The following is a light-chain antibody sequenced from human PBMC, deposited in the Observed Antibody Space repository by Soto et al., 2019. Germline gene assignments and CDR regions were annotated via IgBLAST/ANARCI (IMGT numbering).Light chain of an antibody. V-gene: IGKV4-1*01. CDR3: QQYHSIPWT. CDR2: WAS. Sequence: DIVLTQSPDSLAVSLGETATITCRSSQSILYKSNNKNSLAWYQQTPGQPPKLLIYWASTRESGIPGRFSGSGSGTEFTLTISSLQAEDVAVYYCQQYHSIPWTFGQGTKVEFK. CDR1: QSILYKSNNKNS. J-gene: IGKJ1*01.